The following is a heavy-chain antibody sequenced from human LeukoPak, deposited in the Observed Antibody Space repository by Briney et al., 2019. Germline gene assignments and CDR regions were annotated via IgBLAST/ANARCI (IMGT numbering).Heavy chain of an antibody. CDR1: GFTFSSYP. Sequence: GGSLRLSCSASGFTFSSYPMSWVRQTPGKGLEWVSAISGSGADTYYVDSVKGRSTVSRDNSKNTLHLQMNSLRAEDTAVYYCARTLRLHTPRAFDIWGQGTMVTVSS. CDR2: ISGSGADT. D-gene: IGHD5-24*01. V-gene: IGHV3-23*01. J-gene: IGHJ3*02. CDR3: ARTLRLHTPRAFDI.